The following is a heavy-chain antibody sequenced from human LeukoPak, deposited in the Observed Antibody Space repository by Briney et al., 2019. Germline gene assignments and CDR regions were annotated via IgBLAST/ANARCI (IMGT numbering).Heavy chain of an antibody. D-gene: IGHD2-21*02. CDR1: GYSFSIYW. V-gene: IGHV5-51*01. CDR2: IYPGDYET. Sequence: GGSLRLSCAASGYSFSIYWIGWVRQMPGKGLEWMGIIYPGDYETRYSPSFQGLVTISVDKSISTAYPQWSSLKASDTAMYYCAIPPGYCGNDCSFDHWGQGTLVTVSS. CDR3: AIPPGYCGNDCSFDH. J-gene: IGHJ4*02.